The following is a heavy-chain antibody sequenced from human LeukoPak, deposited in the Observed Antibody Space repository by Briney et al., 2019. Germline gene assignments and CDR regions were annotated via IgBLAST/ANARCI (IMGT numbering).Heavy chain of an antibody. CDR1: GGSISSGDYY. J-gene: IGHJ3*02. Sequence: SETLSLTCTVSGGSISSGDYYWSWIRQPPGKGLEWIGYIYYSGSTYYNPSLKSRVTISVDTSKNQFSLKLSSVTAADTAVYNCARHYGSGSYYPDAFDIWGQGTMVTVSS. CDR2: IYYSGST. V-gene: IGHV4-30-4*01. D-gene: IGHD3-10*01. CDR3: ARHYGSGSYYPDAFDI.